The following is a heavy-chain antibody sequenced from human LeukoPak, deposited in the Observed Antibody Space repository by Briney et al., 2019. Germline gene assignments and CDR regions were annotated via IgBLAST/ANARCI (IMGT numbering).Heavy chain of an antibody. Sequence: GGSLRLSCAASGFTFDDYAMHWVRQAPGKGLEWVSLISWDGGSTYYADSVKGRFTISRDNSKNSLYLQMNSLRAEDTALYYCAKDQTPYSSSWTFDYWGQGTLVTVSS. CDR3: AKDQTPYSSSWTFDY. CDR1: GFTFDDYA. V-gene: IGHV3-43D*03. D-gene: IGHD6-13*01. J-gene: IGHJ4*02. CDR2: ISWDGGST.